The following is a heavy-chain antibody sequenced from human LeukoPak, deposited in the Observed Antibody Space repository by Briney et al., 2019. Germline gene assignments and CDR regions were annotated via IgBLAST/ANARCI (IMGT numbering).Heavy chain of an antibody. CDR2: ITDGGIST. D-gene: IGHD5-24*01. J-gene: IGHJ4*02. Sequence: PGGSLRLSCAASGITPTTYAWVRQAPGKGLEWVAGITDGGISTRYAASVQGRFTVSKDNSRDMFFLDMNNLRAGDTAVYYRVFGIDPYKTAFWGQGTLVTVSS. CDR3: VFGIDPYKTAF. V-gene: IGHV3-23*03. CDR1: GITPTTYA.